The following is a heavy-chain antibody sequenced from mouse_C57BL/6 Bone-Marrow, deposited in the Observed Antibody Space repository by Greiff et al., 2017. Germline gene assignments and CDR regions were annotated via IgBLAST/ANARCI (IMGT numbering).Heavy chain of an antibody. Sequence: EVQVVESGEGLVKPGGSLKLSCAASGFTFSSYAMSWVRQTPEKRLEWVAYISSGGDYIYYADTVKGRFTISRDNARNTLYLQMSSLKSEDTAMYYCTRDAYGYDRDYYAMDYWGQGTSGTVSS. CDR1: GFTFSSYA. D-gene: IGHD2-2*01. CDR3: TRDAYGYDRDYYAMDY. J-gene: IGHJ4*01. V-gene: IGHV5-9-1*02. CDR2: ISSGGDYI.